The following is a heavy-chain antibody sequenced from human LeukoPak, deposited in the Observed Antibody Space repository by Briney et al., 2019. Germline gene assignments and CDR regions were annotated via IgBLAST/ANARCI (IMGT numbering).Heavy chain of an antibody. V-gene: IGHV3-53*01. CDR1: GFTVSSNY. Sequence: GGSLRLSCAASGFTVSSNYMSWVRQAPGKGLEWVSVIYSGGSTYYADSVKGRFTISRDNSKNTLYLQMNSLRAEDTAVYYCARALDILTVYGLGGQGPLVTVSS. CDR2: IYSGGST. D-gene: IGHD3-9*01. CDR3: ARALDILTVYGL. J-gene: IGHJ4*02.